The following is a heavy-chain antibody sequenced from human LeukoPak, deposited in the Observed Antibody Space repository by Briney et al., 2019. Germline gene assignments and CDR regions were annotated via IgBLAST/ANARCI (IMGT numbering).Heavy chain of an antibody. D-gene: IGHD6-13*01. CDR2: ISSSGSTI. V-gene: IGHV3-48*03. J-gene: IGHJ6*03. CDR3: AREYSGSWYTYYYYYMDV. Sequence: PGGSLRLSCAASGFTFSSYEMNWVRQAPGKGLEWVSYISSSGSTIYYADSVKGRFTISRDNAKNSLYLQMNSLRAEDTAVYYCAREYSGSWYTYYYYYMDVWGKGTTVTVSS. CDR1: GFTFSSYE.